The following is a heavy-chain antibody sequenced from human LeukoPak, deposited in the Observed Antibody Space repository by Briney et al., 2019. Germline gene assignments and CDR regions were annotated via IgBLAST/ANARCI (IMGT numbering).Heavy chain of an antibody. CDR2: INPSGGST. V-gene: IGHV1-46*03. CDR3: ARDGSTGDTPFDY. J-gene: IGHJ4*02. Sequence: GASVKVSCKASGYTFTSYYMHWVRQAPGQGLEWMGIINPSGGSTSYAQKLQGRVTMTRDTSTSTVYMELSSPRSEDTAVYYCARDGSTGDTPFDYWGQGTLVTVSS. D-gene: IGHD7-27*01. CDR1: GYTFTSYY.